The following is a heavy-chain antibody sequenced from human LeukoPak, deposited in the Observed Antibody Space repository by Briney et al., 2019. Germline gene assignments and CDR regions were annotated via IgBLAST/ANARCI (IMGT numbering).Heavy chain of an antibody. D-gene: IGHD3-10*02. CDR1: GGSFSGYY. J-gene: IGHJ4*02. CDR2: INHSGST. CDR3: ARMLSLMSPIDY. V-gene: IGHV4-34*01. Sequence: SETLSLTCAVYGGSFSGYYWSWIRQPPGKGLEWIGEINHSGSTNYNPSLKSRVTISVDTSKNQFSLKLSSVTAADTAVYYCARMLSLMSPIDYRGQGTLVTVSS.